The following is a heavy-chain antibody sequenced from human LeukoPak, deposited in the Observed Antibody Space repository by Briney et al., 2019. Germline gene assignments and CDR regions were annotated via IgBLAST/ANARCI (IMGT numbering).Heavy chain of an antibody. CDR1: GYTFTSYD. J-gene: IGHJ6*03. V-gene: IGHV1-8*01. CDR3: ARGRRHIAARSSYYYYMDV. Sequence: GASVKVSFKASGYTFTSYDINWVRQAPGQGLEWMGWMNPNSGNTGYAQKFQGRVTMTRNTSISTAYMELSSLRSEDTAVYYCARGRRHIAARSSYYYYMDVWGKGTTVTVSS. D-gene: IGHD6-6*01. CDR2: MNPNSGNT.